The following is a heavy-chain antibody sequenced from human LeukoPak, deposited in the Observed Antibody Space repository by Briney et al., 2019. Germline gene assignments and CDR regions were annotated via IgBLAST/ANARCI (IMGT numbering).Heavy chain of an antibody. CDR2: ISGSGGST. D-gene: IGHD3-3*01. V-gene: IGHV3-23*01. J-gene: IGHJ4*02. Sequence: PGGSLRLSCAASGFTFSSYAMSWVRQAPGKGLEWVSAISGSGGSTYYADSVKGRFTISRDNSKNTLYLQMNSLRAEDTAVYHCAKTYDFWSGYPEDYWGQGTLVTVSS. CDR3: AKTYDFWSGYPEDY. CDR1: GFTFSSYA.